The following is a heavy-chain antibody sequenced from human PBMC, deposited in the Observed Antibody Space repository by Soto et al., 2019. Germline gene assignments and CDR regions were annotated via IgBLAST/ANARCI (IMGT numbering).Heavy chain of an antibody. CDR3: ATDRHYRELPIY. D-gene: IGHD1-26*01. CDR1: GYTLTELS. Sequence: ASVKVSCKVSGYTLTELSMHWVRQAPGKGLEWMGGFDPEDGETIYAQKFQGRVTMTEATSTDTAYMELSSLRSEDTAVYYCATDRHYRELPIYWGQGTLVTVSS. CDR2: FDPEDGET. V-gene: IGHV1-24*01. J-gene: IGHJ4*02.